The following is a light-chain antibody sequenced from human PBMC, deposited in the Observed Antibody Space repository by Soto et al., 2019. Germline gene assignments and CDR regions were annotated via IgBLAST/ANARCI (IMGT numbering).Light chain of an antibody. Sequence: EKVMTQSPATLSVSPGERVTLSCRASQSVATNLAWYQQKAGQAPRLLISGAYIRATGTPDRFIGSGSGTEFTLTITSLQSEDFAVYYCQHYNDLPLTFGQGTKVEIK. J-gene: IGKJ1*01. CDR1: QSVATN. V-gene: IGKV3-15*01. CDR2: GAY. CDR3: QHYNDLPLT.